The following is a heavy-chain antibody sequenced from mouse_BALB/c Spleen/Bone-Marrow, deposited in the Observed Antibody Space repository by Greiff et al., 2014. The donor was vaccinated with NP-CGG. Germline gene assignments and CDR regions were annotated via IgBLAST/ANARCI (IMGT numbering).Heavy chain of an antibody. V-gene: IGHV1S137*01. Sequence: QVQLQQPGAELVRPGVSVKIPCKGSGYTFTDYAVHWVKQSHAKSLEWIGVISTYYGDATYNQKFKGKATMTVDKSSSTAYMELARLTSEDSAIYYCARDLDYWGQGTTLTVSS. CDR2: ISTYYGDA. CDR3: ARDLDY. CDR1: GYTFTDYA. J-gene: IGHJ2*01.